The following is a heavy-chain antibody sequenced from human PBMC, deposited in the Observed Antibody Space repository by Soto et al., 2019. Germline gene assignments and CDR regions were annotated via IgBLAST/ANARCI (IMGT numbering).Heavy chain of an antibody. Sequence: GASVKVSCKASGYTFTGYYVHWVRQAPGQGPEWMGWISPKTGGTNLAQNFQGRVTMTRDTSFSTASMELSGLTSDDTAVYYCAREASYIPGTTNAFDVWGQGTMVTVSS. CDR2: ISPKTGGT. D-gene: IGHD1-1*01. V-gene: IGHV1-2*02. J-gene: IGHJ3*01. CDR3: AREASYIPGTTNAFDV. CDR1: GYTFTGYY.